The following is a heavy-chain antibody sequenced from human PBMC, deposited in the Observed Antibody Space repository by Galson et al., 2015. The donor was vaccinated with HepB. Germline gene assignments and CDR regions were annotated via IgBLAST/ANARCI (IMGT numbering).Heavy chain of an antibody. CDR2: INAGNGNT. D-gene: IGHD2-2*01. V-gene: IGHV1-3*01. J-gene: IGHJ6*02. CDR1: GYTFTSYA. Sequence: SVKVSCKASGYTFTSYAMHWVRQTPGQRLEWMGWINAGNGNTKYSQKFQGRVTITRDTSASTAYMELSSLRSEDTAVYYCARGGWPSVGVPAATSGHGMDVWGQGTTVTVSS. CDR3: ARGGWPSVGVPAATSGHGMDV.